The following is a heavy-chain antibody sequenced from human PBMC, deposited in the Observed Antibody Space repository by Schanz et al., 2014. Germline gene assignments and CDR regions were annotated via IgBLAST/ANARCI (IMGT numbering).Heavy chain of an antibody. CDR1: GFTFSSHW. V-gene: IGHV3-74*01. J-gene: IGHJ3*02. CDR2: INSVGSNT. D-gene: IGHD2-21*01. CDR3: ARDGYSVVVISPTESFDI. Sequence: EVQLVESGGGLVQPGGSLRLSCAASGFTFSSHWMHWVRQDPGKGLVWVARINSVGSNTDYADSVKGRFTISRDNSNKTVDLQMNSLRAEDTAVYYCARDGYSVVVISPTESFDIWGQGTMVTVSP.